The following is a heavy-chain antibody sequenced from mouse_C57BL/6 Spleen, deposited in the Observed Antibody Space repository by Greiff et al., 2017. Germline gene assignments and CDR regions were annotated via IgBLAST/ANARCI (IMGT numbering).Heavy chain of an antibody. CDR2: INPSTGGT. J-gene: IGHJ2*01. CDR3: ARGDGIYFDY. V-gene: IGHV1-42*01. Sequence: VQLQQSGPELVKPGASVKISCKASGYSFTGYYMNWVKQSPEKSLEWIGEINPSTGGTTYNQKFKAKATLTVDKSSSTAYMQLKSLTSEDSAVYYCARGDGIYFDYWGQGTTLTVSS. CDR1: GYSFTGYY. D-gene: IGHD3-3*01.